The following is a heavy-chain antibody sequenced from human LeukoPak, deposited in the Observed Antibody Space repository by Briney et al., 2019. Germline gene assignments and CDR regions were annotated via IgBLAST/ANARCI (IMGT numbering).Heavy chain of an antibody. CDR1: GFTFSLYG. V-gene: IGHV3-23*01. CDR2: ISGNGSKT. CDR3: ARFGDYGEY. Sequence: PGGSLRLFCAASGFTFSLYGMSWVRQPPGKGLEWVSGISGNGSKTFYTRSVRGRFTISRDNSRNTVFLHLDSLRAEDTALYYRARFGDYGEYWGQGTLVTVSS. J-gene: IGHJ4*02. D-gene: IGHD4-17*01.